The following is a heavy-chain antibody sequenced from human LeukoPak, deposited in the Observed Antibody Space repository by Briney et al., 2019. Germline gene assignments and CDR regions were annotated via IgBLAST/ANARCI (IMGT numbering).Heavy chain of an antibody. CDR3: ARGGNPRIYYSDY. D-gene: IGHD4-23*01. Sequence: GGSLRLSCVASGFTFSSYSMNWVRQAPGKGLEWVAVIWYDGSNKYYADSVKGRFTISKDNSKNTLYLQMNSLRAEDTAVYYCARGGNPRIYYSDYWGQGTLVTVSS. CDR2: IWYDGSNK. CDR1: GFTFSSYS. V-gene: IGHV3-33*08. J-gene: IGHJ4*02.